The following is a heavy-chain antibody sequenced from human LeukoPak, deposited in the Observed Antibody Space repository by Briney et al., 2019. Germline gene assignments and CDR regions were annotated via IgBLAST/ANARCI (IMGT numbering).Heavy chain of an antibody. CDR1: GFTFSSYA. J-gene: IGHJ5*02. CDR2: ISGSGGST. D-gene: IGHD3-3*01. V-gene: IGHV3-23*01. CDR3: ARLYYDFWSGYPDENNWFDP. Sequence: QPGGSLRLSCAASGFTFSSYAMSWVRQAPGKGLEWVSAISGSGGSTYYADSVKGRFTISRDNSKNTLYLQMNSLRAEDTAVYYCARLYYDFWSGYPDENNWFDPWGQGTLVTVSS.